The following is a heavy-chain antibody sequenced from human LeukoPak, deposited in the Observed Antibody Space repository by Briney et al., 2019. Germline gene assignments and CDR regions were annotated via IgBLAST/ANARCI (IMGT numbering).Heavy chain of an antibody. D-gene: IGHD1-26*01. V-gene: IGHV4-31*03. CDR2: IYYSGST. J-gene: IGHJ4*02. Sequence: PSGTLSLTCTVSGGSISSGGYYWSWIRQHPGTGLEWIGYIYYSGSTYYNPSLKSRVTISVDTSKNQFSLKLSSVTAADTAVYYCARTIRGSYYFLDYWGQGTLVTVSS. CDR1: GGSISSGGYY. CDR3: ARTIRGSYYFLDY.